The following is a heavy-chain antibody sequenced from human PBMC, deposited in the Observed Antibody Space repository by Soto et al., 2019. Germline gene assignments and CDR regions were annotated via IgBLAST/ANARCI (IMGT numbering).Heavy chain of an antibody. D-gene: IGHD6-13*01. Sequence: PSETLSLTCTVSGGSISSYYWSWIRQPPGKGLEWIGYIYYSGSTNYNPSLKSRVTISVDTSKNQFSLKLSSVTAADTAVYYCARFNQHLLIWVAIGYFDYWGQGTLVTLSS. J-gene: IGHJ4*02. CDR1: GGSISSYY. CDR3: ARFNQHLLIWVAIGYFDY. CDR2: IYYSGST. V-gene: IGHV4-59*08.